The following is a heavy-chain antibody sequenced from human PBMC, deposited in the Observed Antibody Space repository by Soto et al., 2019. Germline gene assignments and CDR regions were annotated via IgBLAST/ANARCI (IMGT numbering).Heavy chain of an antibody. D-gene: IGHD1-1*01. CDR3: ASERTGTTSMDV. CDR2: MNPNSGNT. J-gene: IGHJ6*02. Sequence: QVQLVQSGAEVKKPGASVKVSCKASGYTFTSYDINWVRQATGQGLEWMGWMNPNSGNTGYAQKCQGRVTMTRNTYISKAYMELSSLRSEDTAVYYCASERTGTTSMDVWGQGTTVTVSS. V-gene: IGHV1-8*01. CDR1: GYTFTSYD.